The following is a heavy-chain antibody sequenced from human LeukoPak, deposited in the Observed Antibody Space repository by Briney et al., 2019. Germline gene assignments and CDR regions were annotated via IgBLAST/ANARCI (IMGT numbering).Heavy chain of an antibody. V-gene: IGHV3-48*01. CDR1: GFTFSRYS. CDR2: ISSSSSTI. Sequence: GGSLRLSCAASGFTFSRYSTNWVRQAPGKGLEWISYISSSSSTIYYADSVKGRFTISRDNAKNSLYLQMNSLRAEDTAVYYCTIRKSGNAIDYWGQGTLVTVSS. J-gene: IGHJ4*02. D-gene: IGHD5-12*01. CDR3: TIRKSGNAIDY.